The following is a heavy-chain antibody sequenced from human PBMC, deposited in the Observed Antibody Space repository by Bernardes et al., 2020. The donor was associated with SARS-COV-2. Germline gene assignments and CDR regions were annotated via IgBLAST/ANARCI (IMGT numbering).Heavy chain of an antibody. Sequence: VGSLRLSCEASGITFSSFWMHWVRQSPGKGLIWVSRMSGDGSGTTYADSVKGRFTISRDNSRNTLYLQMNSLTPEDSGLYYCAGTTITCCDYWGQGTLVTVSS. J-gene: IGHJ4*02. CDR3: AGTTITCCDY. CDR1: GITFSSFW. CDR2: MSGDGSGT. D-gene: IGHD3-10*01. V-gene: IGHV3-74*01.